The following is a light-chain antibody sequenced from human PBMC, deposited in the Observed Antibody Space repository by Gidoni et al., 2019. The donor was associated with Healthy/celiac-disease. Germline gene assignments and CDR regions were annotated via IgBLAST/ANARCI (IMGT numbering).Light chain of an antibody. CDR2: DVS. CDR1: SSDVGGYNY. V-gene: IGLV2-14*01. CDR3: SSYTSSSTLDVV. Sequence: QSALTQPASVSGSPGQSITISGTGTSSDVGGYNYVSWYQQHPGKAPKLMIYDVSKRPSGVSNRFAGSKSGNTASLTISGLQAEDEADYYCSSYTSSSTLDVVVGGGTKLTVL. J-gene: IGLJ2*01.